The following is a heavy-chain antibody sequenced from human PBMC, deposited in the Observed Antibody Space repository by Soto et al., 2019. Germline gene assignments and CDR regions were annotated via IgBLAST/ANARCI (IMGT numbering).Heavy chain of an antibody. J-gene: IGHJ5*01. Sequence: QLQLQESGPGLVKPSETLSLTCSVSGGSFSTSYYYWAWIRQSPGKGLEWLGSMYYSGTVYHNPSLRSRVTMAVDTAKNQFSLKLSSVTAADTAMYYCARYRFYDVLTGMNWCDSWGLGTLVTVSS. CDR2: MYYSGTV. CDR3: ARYRFYDVLTGMNWCDS. D-gene: IGHD3-9*01. V-gene: IGHV4-39*01. CDR1: GGSFSTSYYY.